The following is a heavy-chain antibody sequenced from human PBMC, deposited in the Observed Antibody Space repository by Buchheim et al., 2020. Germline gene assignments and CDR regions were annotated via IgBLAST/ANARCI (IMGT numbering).Heavy chain of an antibody. J-gene: IGHJ4*02. CDR2: IKRDGSEK. CDR3: AREWYSSSCLDY. CDR1: GFTFSNYW. D-gene: IGHD6-13*01. Sequence: EVQLVESGGGLVQPGGSLRLSCAASGFTFSNYWMSWVRQSPGKGLEWVANIKRDGSEKSFLDSVTGRFTISRDNGKNSLYLQMNSLRAEDTAVYYCAREWYSSSCLDYWGQGTL. V-gene: IGHV3-7*01.